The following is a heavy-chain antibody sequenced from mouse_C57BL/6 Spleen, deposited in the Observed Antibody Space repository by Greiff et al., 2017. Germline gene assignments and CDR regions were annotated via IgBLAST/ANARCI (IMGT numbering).Heavy chain of an antibody. CDR1: GFTFTDYY. V-gene: IGHV7-3*01. CDR2: IRNKANGYTT. D-gene: IGHD1-1*01. J-gene: IGHJ2*01. Sequence: EVKLQESGGGLVQPGGSLSLSCAASGFTFTDYYMSWVRQPPGKALEWLGFIRNKANGYTTEYSASVKGRFTISRDNSQSILYLQMNALRAEDSATYYCARFSYYGSSYFDYWGQGTTLTVSS. CDR3: ARFSYYGSSYFDY.